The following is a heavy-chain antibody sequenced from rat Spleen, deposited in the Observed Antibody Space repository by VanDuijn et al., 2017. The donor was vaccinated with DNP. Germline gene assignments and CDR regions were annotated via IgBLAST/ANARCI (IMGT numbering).Heavy chain of an antibody. Sequence: EVQLVESGGGLVQTGRSMTLSCTASGFTFSRFPMAWVRQAPTKGLEWVAFISNDGDTTYYRDSVKGRFTISRDTAKSTLYLQMNSLRSEDTATYYCARRRYGYGLFDYWGQGVMVTVSS. CDR2: ISNDGDTT. CDR1: GFTFSRFP. J-gene: IGHJ2*01. D-gene: IGHD1-7*01. V-gene: IGHV5-46*01. CDR3: ARRRYGYGLFDY.